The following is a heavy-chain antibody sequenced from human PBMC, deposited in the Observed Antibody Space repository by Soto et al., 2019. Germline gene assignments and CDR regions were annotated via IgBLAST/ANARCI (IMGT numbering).Heavy chain of an antibody. CDR3: ARDQLRFLEWLGPRYDAFDI. CDR1: GYTFTSYY. Sequence: VSVKVSCNASGYTFTSYYMHWVRQAPGQGLEWMGITNPSGGSTSYAQKFQGRVTMTRDTSTSTVYMELSSLRSEDTAVYYCARDQLRFLEWLGPRYDAFDIWGQGTMVTVSS. J-gene: IGHJ3*02. CDR2: TNPSGGST. D-gene: IGHD3-3*01. V-gene: IGHV1-46*01.